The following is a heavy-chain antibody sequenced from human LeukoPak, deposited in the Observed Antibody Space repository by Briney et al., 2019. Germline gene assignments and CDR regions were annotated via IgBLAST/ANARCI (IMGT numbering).Heavy chain of an antibody. Sequence: AGGSLRLSCAASGFTFSSYAMHWVRQAPGKGLEWVAVISYDGSNKYYADSVKGRFTISRDNSKNTLHLQMNSLRAEDTAVYYCARARGDFYYYMDVWGKGTTVTVSS. CDR1: GFTFSSYA. V-gene: IGHV3-30-3*01. J-gene: IGHJ6*03. CDR3: ARARGDFYYYMDV. CDR2: ISYDGSNK. D-gene: IGHD7-27*01.